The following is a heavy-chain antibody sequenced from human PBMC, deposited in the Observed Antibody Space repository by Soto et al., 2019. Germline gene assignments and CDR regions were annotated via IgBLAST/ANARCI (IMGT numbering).Heavy chain of an antibody. V-gene: IGHV4-34*01. D-gene: IGHD2-2*01. J-gene: IGHJ3*02. CDR3: ARARIVVVPAAAPQAAFXI. Sequence: SETLSLTCAVYGGSFSGYYWSWIRQPPGKGLEWIGEINHSGSTNYNPSLKSRVTISVDTSKNQFSLKLSSVTAADTAVYYCARARIVVVPAAAPQAAFXIWGQGTMVTVSS. CDR2: INHSGST. CDR1: GGSFSGYY.